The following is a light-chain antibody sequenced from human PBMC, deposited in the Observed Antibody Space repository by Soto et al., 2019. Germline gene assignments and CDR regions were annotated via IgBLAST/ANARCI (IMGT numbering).Light chain of an antibody. Sequence: EIGLTQSPGTLSFSPGERATLSCRASQSVGRNYLAWYQQKRGQAPRLLIYGASTGATGIPDRFSGSGSGTDFSLTISRLEPEDFAVYYCQQYASAPITFGQGTRLEIK. CDR3: QQYASAPIT. CDR2: GAS. CDR1: QSVGRNY. V-gene: IGKV3-20*01. J-gene: IGKJ5*01.